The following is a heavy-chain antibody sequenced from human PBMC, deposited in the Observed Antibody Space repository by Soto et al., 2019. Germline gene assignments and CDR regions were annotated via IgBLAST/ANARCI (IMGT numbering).Heavy chain of an antibody. D-gene: IGHD4-17*01. V-gene: IGHV1-69*05. CDR2: IIPIFGTA. Sequence: GASVKVSCKASGGTFSSYAISWVRQAPGQGLEWMGGIIPIFGTANYAQKFQGRVTMTTDTSTSTAYMELRSLRSDDTAVYYCARVESPGPDGDLDYWGQGTLVTVSS. CDR1: GGTFSSYA. CDR3: ARVESPGPDGDLDY. J-gene: IGHJ4*02.